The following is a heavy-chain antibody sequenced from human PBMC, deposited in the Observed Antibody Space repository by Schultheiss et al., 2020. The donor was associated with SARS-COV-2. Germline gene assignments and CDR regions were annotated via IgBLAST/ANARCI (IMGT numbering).Heavy chain of an antibody. V-gene: IGHV4-59*01. CDR2: INNSGGT. Sequence: SQTLSLTCTVSDDSISSYYWSWIRQSPGKRLEWIGYINNSGGTNYNPSLKSRVTISVDTSKKKFSLRLSSVTAADTAVYYCARATITIIGVVTEGWFDPWGQGTLVTVSS. J-gene: IGHJ5*02. CDR1: DDSISSYY. CDR3: ARATITIIGVVTEGWFDP. D-gene: IGHD3-3*01.